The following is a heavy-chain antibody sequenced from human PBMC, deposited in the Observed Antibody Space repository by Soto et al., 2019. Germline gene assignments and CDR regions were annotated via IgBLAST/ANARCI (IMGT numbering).Heavy chain of an antibody. D-gene: IGHD3-16*01. CDR2: INPSSGST. Sequence: ASVKVSCKASGYPFTSYYVHWGRQAPGQGLEWMGFINPSSGSTSYAQKFQGRVTMTRDTSPSTVYMEVSSLRSEDTAVYYCAREMYTTRGSPFDYWGQRTLVTVSS. J-gene: IGHJ4*02. CDR1: GYPFTSYY. CDR3: AREMYTTRGSPFDY. V-gene: IGHV1-46*01.